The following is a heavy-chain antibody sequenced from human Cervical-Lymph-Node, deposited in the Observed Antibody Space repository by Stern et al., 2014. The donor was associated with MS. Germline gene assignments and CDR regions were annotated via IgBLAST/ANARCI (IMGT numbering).Heavy chain of an antibody. Sequence: EVQLVESGAEVKKPGESLKISCKGSGYSFTSYWIGWVRQMPGKGLEWMGIINPGDYDTRYSPSFQGQVTISADKSISTAYLQWSSLKASDTAMYYCARRHCSSRRCGWFDPWGQGTLVTVSS. CDR2: INPGDYDT. J-gene: IGHJ5*02. D-gene: IGHD2-2*01. V-gene: IGHV5-51*01. CDR1: GYSFTSYW. CDR3: ARRHCSSRRCGWFDP.